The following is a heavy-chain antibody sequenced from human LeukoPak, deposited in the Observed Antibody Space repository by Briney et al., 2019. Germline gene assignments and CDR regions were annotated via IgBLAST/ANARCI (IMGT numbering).Heavy chain of an antibody. CDR2: INPNSGGT. CDR1: GYTFTGYY. CDR3: ARALDTNWNYPH. V-gene: IGHV1-2*02. J-gene: IGHJ4*02. D-gene: IGHD1-7*01. Sequence: ASVKVSCKASGYTFTGYYMHWVRQAPGQGLEWMGWINPNSGGTNYAQKFQGRVTMTRDTSISTAYMELSGLRSDDTAVYYCARALDTNWNYPHWGQGTLVTVSS.